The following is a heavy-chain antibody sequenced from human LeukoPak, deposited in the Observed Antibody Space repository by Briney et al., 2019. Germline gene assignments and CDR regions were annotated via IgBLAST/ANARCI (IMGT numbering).Heavy chain of an antibody. D-gene: IGHD3-22*01. CDR1: GGSISSYY. CDR2: IYTSGST. Sequence: SETLSLTCTVSGGSISSYYWSWIRQPAGKGLEWIGRIYTSGSTNYNPSLKSRVTMSVDMSKNQFSLKLSSVTAADTAVYYCAREDPLYYYDSSGYSGTTDYWGQGTLVTVSS. V-gene: IGHV4-4*07. J-gene: IGHJ4*02. CDR3: AREDPLYYYDSSGYSGTTDY.